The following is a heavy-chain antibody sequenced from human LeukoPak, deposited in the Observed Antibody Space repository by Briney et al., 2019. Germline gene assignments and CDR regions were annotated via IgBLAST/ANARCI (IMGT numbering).Heavy chain of an antibody. J-gene: IGHJ4*02. D-gene: IGHD6-19*01. CDR2: IHPGDSNT. CDR1: GYSFTNYW. Sequence: GALLLISCQGSGYSFTNYWIVWVRQIPGQGLEYMGIIHPGDSNTKYSLSFEGQVIISVDKSISTAYLQWSSLKASDSAIYYCARRRGDTVAGPDYWGQGTLVTVSS. CDR3: ARRRGDTVAGPDY. V-gene: IGHV5-51*01.